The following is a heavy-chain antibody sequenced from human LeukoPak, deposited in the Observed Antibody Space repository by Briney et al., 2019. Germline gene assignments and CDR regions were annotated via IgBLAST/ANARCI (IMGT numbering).Heavy chain of an antibody. Sequence: GGSLRLSCAGSGFTFSSYSMNWVRQAPGKGLEWVSYISSSGSTIYYADSVKGRFTISRDNAKNSLYLQMNSLRAEDTAVYYCAELGITMIGGVWGKGTTVTISS. CDR1: GFTFSSYS. CDR3: AELGITMIGGV. CDR2: ISSSGSTI. V-gene: IGHV3-48*04. J-gene: IGHJ6*04. D-gene: IGHD3-10*02.